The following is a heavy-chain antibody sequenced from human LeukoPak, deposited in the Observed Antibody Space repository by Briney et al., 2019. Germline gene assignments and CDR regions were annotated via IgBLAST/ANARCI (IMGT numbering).Heavy chain of an antibody. J-gene: IGHJ4*02. CDR1: GFTFNNYA. V-gene: IGHV3-23*01. D-gene: IGHD1-26*01. CDR3: AKGGPTGSNYFDF. CDR2: ISGTGGST. Sequence: GGSLRLSCPASGFTFNNYAMIWVRQAPGKGLEWVSGISGTGGSTFYADSVKGRFRISRDNSKNTLYLQMNGLRVDDTAVYYCAKGGPTGSNYFDFWGQGTLVTVSS.